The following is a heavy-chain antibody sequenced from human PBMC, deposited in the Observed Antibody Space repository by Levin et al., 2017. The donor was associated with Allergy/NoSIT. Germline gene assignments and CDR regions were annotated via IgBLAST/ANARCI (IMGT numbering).Heavy chain of an antibody. CDR1: GFAFGDYA. V-gene: IGHV3-23*01. CDR3: AKKQAGTSGFSFDV. J-gene: IGHJ3*01. D-gene: IGHD6-19*01. CDR2: ITGGGSDT. Sequence: GGSLRLSCAASGFAFGDYAMTWVRQAPGKGLEWLSDITGGGSDTWYGDSVKGRFTVSRDNSKDMLYLELNSLRVEDTGIYYCAKKQAGTSGFSFDVWGQGTTVTVSS.